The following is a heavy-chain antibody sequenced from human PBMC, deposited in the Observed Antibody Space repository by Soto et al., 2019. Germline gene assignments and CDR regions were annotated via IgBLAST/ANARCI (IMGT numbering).Heavy chain of an antibody. J-gene: IGHJ4*02. D-gene: IGHD3-22*01. CDR1: GFTFDDYA. V-gene: IGHV3-9*01. Sequence: PGGSLRLSCAASGFTFDDYAMHWVRQAPGKGLEWVSGISWNSGSIGYADSVKGRFTISRDNAKNSLYLQMNSLRAEDTALYYCAKDDYYDMNTFDYWGQGTLVTV. CDR2: ISWNSGSI. CDR3: AKDDYYDMNTFDY.